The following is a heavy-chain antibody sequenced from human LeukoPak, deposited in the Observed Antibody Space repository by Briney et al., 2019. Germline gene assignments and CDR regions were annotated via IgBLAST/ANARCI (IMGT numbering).Heavy chain of an antibody. V-gene: IGHV3-48*01. D-gene: IGHD3-3*01. CDR2: ISLSSSTI. CDR1: GFTFSNYA. CDR3: ARDITIFGVIINFDY. Sequence: GGSLRLSCAASGFTFSNYAMNWIRQAPGKGLEWVSYISLSSSTIYYADSVKGRFTISRDNAKNSLYLQMNSLRAEDTAVYYCARDITIFGVIINFDYWGQGTLVTVSS. J-gene: IGHJ4*02.